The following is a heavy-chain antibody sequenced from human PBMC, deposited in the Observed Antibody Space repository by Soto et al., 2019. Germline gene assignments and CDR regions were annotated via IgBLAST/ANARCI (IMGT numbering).Heavy chain of an antibody. CDR2: ISGSGGST. V-gene: IGHV3-23*01. Sequence: EVQLLESGGGLVQPGGSLRLSCAASGFTFSSYAMSWVRQAPGKGLEWVSAISGSGGSTYYADSVKGRFTISRDNSKNTLYLQMNSLRAEDTAVYYCAKMEDYYYGSGSYLFDYYYYGMDVWGQGTTVTVSS. D-gene: IGHD3-10*01. CDR3: AKMEDYYYGSGSYLFDYYYYGMDV. CDR1: GFTFSSYA. J-gene: IGHJ6*02.